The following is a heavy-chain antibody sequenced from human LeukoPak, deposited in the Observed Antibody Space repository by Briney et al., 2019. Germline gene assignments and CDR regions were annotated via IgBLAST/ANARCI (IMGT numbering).Heavy chain of an antibody. CDR1: GYTFTSYY. CDR3: ASAREFGDDGRYFDWLPSPFDY. Sequence: ASVKVSCKASGYTFTSYYMHWVRQAPGQGLEWMGIINPSGGSTSYAQKFQGRVTMTRDTSTSTVYMELSSLRSEDTAVYYCASAREFGDDGRYFDWLPSPFDYWGQGTLFTVSS. D-gene: IGHD3-9*01. J-gene: IGHJ4*02. V-gene: IGHV1-46*01. CDR2: INPSGGST.